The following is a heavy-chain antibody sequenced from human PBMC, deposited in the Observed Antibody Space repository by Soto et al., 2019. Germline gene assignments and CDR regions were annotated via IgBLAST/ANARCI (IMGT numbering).Heavy chain of an antibody. CDR2: ISGGGEAT. CDR1: DFTFRSYD. J-gene: IGHJ4*02. Sequence: VGSLRLSCEGSDFTFRSYDMSWVRQAPGKGLEWVSAISGGGEATYYADSVKGRFTISRDNSRNTLYLQMDGLRVDDTAMYYCAKSTLRNFDYWGLGTLVTVSS. CDR3: AKSTLRNFDY. V-gene: IGHV3-23*01.